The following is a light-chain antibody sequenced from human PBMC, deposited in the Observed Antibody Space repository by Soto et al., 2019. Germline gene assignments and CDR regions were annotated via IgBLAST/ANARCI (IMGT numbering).Light chain of an antibody. CDR3: QQSYSHLT. CDR2: AAS. V-gene: IGKV1-39*01. Sequence: DIQMTQSPSSLSASVGDRVTITCRASQSISSYLNWYQQKPGKAPKLLIYAASSLQSGVPSRFSGSGSGTDFTLTISSLQPEDFATYYCQQSYSHLTFGGGTKVDIK. J-gene: IGKJ4*01. CDR1: QSISSY.